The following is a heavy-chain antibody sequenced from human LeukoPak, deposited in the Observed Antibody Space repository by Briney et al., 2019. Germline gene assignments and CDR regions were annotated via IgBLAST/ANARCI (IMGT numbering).Heavy chain of an antibody. CDR3: ARLSLGIGSIGY. CDR2: IYYSGST. D-gene: IGHD7-27*01. J-gene: IGHJ4*02. CDR1: GGSISSSSYY. Sequence: SETLSLTCTVSGGSISSSSYYWGWIRQPPGQGLEWIGSIYYSGSTYYNPSLKSRVTISVDTSKNQFSLKLSSVTAADTAVYYCARLSLGIGSIGYWGQGTLVTVSS. V-gene: IGHV4-39*01.